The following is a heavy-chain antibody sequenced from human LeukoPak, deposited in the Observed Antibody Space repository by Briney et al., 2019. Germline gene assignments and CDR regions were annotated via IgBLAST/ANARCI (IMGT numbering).Heavy chain of an antibody. CDR3: ARGGDGDYYCYYYMDV. V-gene: IGHV1-46*01. Sequence: ASVKVSCKASGYTFTSYYMHWVRQAPGQGLEWMGIINPSGGSTSYAQKFQGRVTMIRDMSTSTVYMELSSLRSEDTAVYYCARGGDGDYYCYYYMDVWGKGTTVTVSS. J-gene: IGHJ6*03. CDR1: GYTFTSYY. CDR2: INPSGGST. D-gene: IGHD4-17*01.